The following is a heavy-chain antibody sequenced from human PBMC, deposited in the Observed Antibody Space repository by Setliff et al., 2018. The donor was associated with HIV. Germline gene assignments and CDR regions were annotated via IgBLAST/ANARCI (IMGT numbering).Heavy chain of an antibody. CDR2: IYFSGGT. J-gene: IGHJ5*02. V-gene: IGHV4-59*01. CDR1: GVSITSYY. Sequence: SETLSLTCTVSGVSITSYYWSWIRQSPGKGLEWIGYIYFSGGTHYNPSLKSRVTISVDRSKNQFSLQLSSVTPADTAIYYCARDNPSAHWFDPWGQGALVTVSS. CDR3: ARDNPSAHWFDP.